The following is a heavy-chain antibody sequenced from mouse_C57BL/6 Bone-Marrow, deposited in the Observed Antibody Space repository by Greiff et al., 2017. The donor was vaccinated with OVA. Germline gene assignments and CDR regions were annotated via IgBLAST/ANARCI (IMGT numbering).Heavy chain of an antibody. CDR3: ARVTYYYGSHYFDY. CDR2: ISSGSSTI. V-gene: IGHV5-17*01. D-gene: IGHD1-1*01. Sequence: EVQRVESGGGLVKPGGSLKLSCAASGFTFSDYGMHWVRQAPEKGLEWVAYISSGSSTIYYADTVKGRFTISRDNAKNTLFLQMTSLRSEDTAMYYCARVTYYYGSHYFDYWGQGTTLTVSS. CDR1: GFTFSDYG. J-gene: IGHJ2*01.